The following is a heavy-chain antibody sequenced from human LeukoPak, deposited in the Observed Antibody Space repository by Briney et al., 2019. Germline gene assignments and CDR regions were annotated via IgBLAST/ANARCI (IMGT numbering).Heavy chain of an antibody. Sequence: PPQTLSLTCAVSGGSISSDSYYWAWIRQPPGKGLEWIASIYYSGSTYYNPSLKSRVTISVDTSRNQFSLKLNSVTAADTAVYYCASLAVAGLSEGYWGQGTLVIVSS. CDR1: GGSISSDSYY. CDR3: ASLAVAGLSEGY. V-gene: IGHV4-39*01. J-gene: IGHJ4*02. D-gene: IGHD6-19*01. CDR2: IYYSGST.